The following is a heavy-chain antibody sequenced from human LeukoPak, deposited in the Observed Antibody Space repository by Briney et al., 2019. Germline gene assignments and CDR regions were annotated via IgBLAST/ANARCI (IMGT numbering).Heavy chain of an antibody. J-gene: IGHJ4*02. V-gene: IGHV3-53*01. D-gene: IGHD6-13*01. CDR2: LYVNENR. CDR1: GPIVSTNY. CDR3: ARHLQQIAAAVDY. Sequence: GGSLRLSCAVSGPIVSTNYMSWVRQAPGKGLEWISILYVNENRYYADSVKGRFIISRDTSKNTLYLQMNSLRAEDTAMYYCARHLQQIAAAVDYWGQGTLVTVSS.